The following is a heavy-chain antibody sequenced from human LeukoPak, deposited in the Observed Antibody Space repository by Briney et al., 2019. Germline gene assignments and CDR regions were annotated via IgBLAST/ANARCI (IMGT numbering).Heavy chain of an antibody. J-gene: IGHJ4*02. CDR1: GLGFSSA. CDR2: ISGSGGST. CDR3: AKVILTGYYFGY. Sequence: GGSLRLSCAASGLGFSSAMNWVRQAPGKGLEWASAISGSGGSTYYADSVKGRFTISRDNSKNTLYLQMNSLRAEDTAVYYCAKVILTGYYFGYWGQGTLVTVSS. D-gene: IGHD3-9*01. V-gene: IGHV3-23*01.